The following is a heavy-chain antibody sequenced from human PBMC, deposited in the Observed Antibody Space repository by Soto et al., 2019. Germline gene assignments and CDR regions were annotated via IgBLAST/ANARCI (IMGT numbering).Heavy chain of an antibody. CDR2: ISTSNSNT. D-gene: IGHD5-18*01. CDR1: GYTFTNYG. J-gene: IGHJ6*02. CDR3: ARPPQVTRSYYFNGLDV. V-gene: IGHV1-18*01. Sequence: QVQLVQSGGEVKKPGAAVMVSCKASGYTFTNYGISWVRQAPGQGLEWMGWISTSNSNTAYAQKFQDRVTMTTDTSTSTAYMELRSLRPDDTAVYCCARPPQVTRSYYFNGLDVWGQGTTVTVSS.